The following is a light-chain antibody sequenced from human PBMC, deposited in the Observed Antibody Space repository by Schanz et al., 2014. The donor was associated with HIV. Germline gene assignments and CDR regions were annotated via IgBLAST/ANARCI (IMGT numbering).Light chain of an antibody. CDR2: LNSDGSH. V-gene: IGLV4-69*01. Sequence: QLVLTQSPSASASLGDSVKVTCTLSSGHSSYAIAWHQQQPEKGPRHLMKLNSDGSHTKGDGIPDRFSGSSSGAERYLTISSLQSEDEADYYCQTWGTGIWLFAGGTKLTVL. J-gene: IGLJ2*01. CDR1: SGHSSYA. CDR3: QTWGTGIWL.